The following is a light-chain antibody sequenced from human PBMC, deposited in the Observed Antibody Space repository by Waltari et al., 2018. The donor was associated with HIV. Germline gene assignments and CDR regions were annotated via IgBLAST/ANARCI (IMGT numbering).Light chain of an antibody. CDR1: QSVLYRSNNKNY. CDR3: QQFDDPPLA. CDR2: WAS. J-gene: IGKJ4*01. V-gene: IGKV4-1*01. Sequence: DIVMTQSPDSLAVSLGERATINCKSSQSVLYRSNNKNYLAWYQQKPGQPPKLLIYWASTRESGVPDRFTGSGSGTDFTLTISSLQAEDVAVYYCQQFDDPPLAFGGGTKVEIK.